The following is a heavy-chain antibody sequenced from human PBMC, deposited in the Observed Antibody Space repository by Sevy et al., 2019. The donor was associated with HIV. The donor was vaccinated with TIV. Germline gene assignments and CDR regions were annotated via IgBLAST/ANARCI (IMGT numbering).Heavy chain of an antibody. J-gene: IGHJ3*02. CDR1: GFTFSNYW. V-gene: IGHV3-7*04. D-gene: IGHD3-22*01. CDR3: ARGDYSDSRGDYNDAFDI. CDR2: IKPDGSEK. Sequence: ASVKVSCAASGFTFSNYWMSWVRQAPGKGLEWVGNIKPDGSEKYYVDSVKGRFTISRDNAKNSLYLQMNSLRGGDTAVYYCARGDYSDSRGDYNDAFDIWGQWTMVTVSS.